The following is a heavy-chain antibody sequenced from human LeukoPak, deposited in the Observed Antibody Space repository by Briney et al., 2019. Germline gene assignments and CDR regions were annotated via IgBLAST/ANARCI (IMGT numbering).Heavy chain of an antibody. CDR2: IYPGDSDT. Sequence: GESLKISCKGSGYCFTSYWIGWVRQMPGKGLEWMGIIYPGDSDTRYSPSFQGQVTISADKSITPAYLQWSSLQASDTDMYSFARQADYNVLTGYHKGHLDYWGQGTLVTVSS. CDR1: GYCFTSYW. V-gene: IGHV5-51*01. J-gene: IGHJ4*02. CDR3: ARQADYNVLTGYHKGHLDY. D-gene: IGHD3-9*01.